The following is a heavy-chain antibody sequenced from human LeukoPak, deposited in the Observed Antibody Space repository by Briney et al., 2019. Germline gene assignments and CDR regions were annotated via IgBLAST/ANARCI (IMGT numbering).Heavy chain of an antibody. Sequence: GGSLRLSCAASGFTFSSYSMNWVRQAPGKGLEWVAVIWYDGSNKYYADSVKGRFTISRDNSKNTLYLQMNSLRAEDTAVYYCAKNGGSYDSSGYYIDYWGQGTLVTVSS. D-gene: IGHD3-22*01. CDR2: IWYDGSNK. CDR3: AKNGGSYDSSGYYIDY. V-gene: IGHV3-33*06. CDR1: GFTFSSYS. J-gene: IGHJ4*02.